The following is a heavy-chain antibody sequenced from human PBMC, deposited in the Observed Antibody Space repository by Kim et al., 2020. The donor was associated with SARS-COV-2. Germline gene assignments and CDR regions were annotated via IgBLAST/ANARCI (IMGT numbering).Heavy chain of an antibody. CDR3: AKDQWLRFRFDY. CDR2: ISYDGTNK. Sequence: GGSLRLSCAASGFTFSSYGMHWVRQAPGKGLEWVAVISYDGTNKYYADSVKGRFTISRDNSKNTLYLQMNSLRAEDTAVYYCAKDQWLRFRFDYWGQGTLVTVSS. V-gene: IGHV3-30*18. D-gene: IGHD5-12*01. J-gene: IGHJ4*02. CDR1: GFTFSSYG.